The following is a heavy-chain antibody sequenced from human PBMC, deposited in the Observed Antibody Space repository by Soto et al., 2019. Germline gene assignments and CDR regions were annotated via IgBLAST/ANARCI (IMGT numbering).Heavy chain of an antibody. CDR3: ASVTFGAVVLAH. CDR2: IYFNGST. CDR1: ADSFSKYY. D-gene: IGHD3-10*01. V-gene: IGHV4-59*01. J-gene: IGHJ4*02. Sequence: PSETLSLTCSVSADSFSKYYWTWIRQPPGEGLEWIGYIYFNGSTNYNPSLKGRVTISIDTSKKQFSLNLSSVTAADTAVYYCASVTFGAVVLAHWGQGTLVTVSS.